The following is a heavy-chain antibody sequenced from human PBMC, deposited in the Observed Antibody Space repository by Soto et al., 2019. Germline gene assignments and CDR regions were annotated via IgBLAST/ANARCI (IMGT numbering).Heavy chain of an antibody. D-gene: IGHD5-12*01. CDR3: ARERGGYDPNFDY. V-gene: IGHV4-59*01. CDR2: IYYSGST. CDR1: GGSISSYY. Sequence: SETLSLTCTVSGGSISSYYWSWIRQPPGKGLEWIGYIYYSGSTNYNPSLKSRVTISVDTSKNQFSLKLSSVTAADTAVYYCARERGGYDPNFDYWGQGTLVTVSS. J-gene: IGHJ4*02.